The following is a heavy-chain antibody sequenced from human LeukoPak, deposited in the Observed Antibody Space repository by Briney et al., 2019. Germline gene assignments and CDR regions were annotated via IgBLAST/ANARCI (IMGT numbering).Heavy chain of an antibody. CDR3: ARSPGYSTTTTYFQH. Sequence: GGSLRLSCAASGFTVSSNYMSWVRQAPGEGLQWVSEISSSRGTIYYAESVKGRFTISRDNAKNSLYLQMNSLRAEDTALYYCARSPGYSTTTTYFQHWGQGTLVTVSS. CDR1: GFTVSSNY. J-gene: IGHJ1*01. V-gene: IGHV3-48*04. D-gene: IGHD6-13*01. CDR2: ISSSRGTI.